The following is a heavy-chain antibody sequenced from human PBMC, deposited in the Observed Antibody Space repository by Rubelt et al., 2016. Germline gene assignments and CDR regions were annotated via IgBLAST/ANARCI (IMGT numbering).Heavy chain of an antibody. CDR3: ARDFHRKWLVPNYYYYGMDV. V-gene: IGHV3-21*01. J-gene: IGHJ6*02. D-gene: IGHD6-19*01. Sequence: APGKGLEWVSSISSSSSYIYYADSVKGRFTISRDNAKNSLYLQMNSLRAEDTAVYYCARDFHRKWLVPNYYYYGMDVWGQGTTVTVSS. CDR2: ISSSSSYI.